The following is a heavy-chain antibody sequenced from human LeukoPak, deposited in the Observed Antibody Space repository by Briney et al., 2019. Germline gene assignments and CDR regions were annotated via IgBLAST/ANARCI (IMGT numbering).Heavy chain of an antibody. CDR1: GYTFTGYY. J-gene: IGHJ4*02. CDR3: ARGGGITMIVVVPPGGY. D-gene: IGHD3-22*01. V-gene: IGHV1-2*02. CDR2: INPNSGGT. Sequence: ASVKVSCKASGYTFTGYYMHWVRQAPGQGPEWMGWINPNSGGTNHAQKFQGRVTMTRDTSISTAYMELSRLRSDDTAVYYCARGGGITMIVVVPPGGYWGQGTLVTVSS.